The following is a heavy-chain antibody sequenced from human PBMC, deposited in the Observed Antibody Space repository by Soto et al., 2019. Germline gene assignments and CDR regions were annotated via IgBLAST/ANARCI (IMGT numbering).Heavy chain of an antibody. CDR2: IPNTENKK. D-gene: IGHD6-13*01. V-gene: IGHV3-30-3*01. CDR3: ARTAGGRVRGALDI. CDR1: GFTFSSYG. Sequence: QVHLEESGGGVVQPGTSQRLSCVASGFTFSSYGMHWVRQAPGKGLEWVAVIPNTENKKYYADSVKGRFTISRDNSQNTLFLQMDSLMSEDTAMYYCARTAGGRVRGALDIWGQGTMVTVS. J-gene: IGHJ3*02.